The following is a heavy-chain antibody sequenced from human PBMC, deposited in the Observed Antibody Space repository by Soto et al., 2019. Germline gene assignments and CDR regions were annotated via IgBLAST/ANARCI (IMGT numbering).Heavy chain of an antibody. CDR2: IIPIFGTA. CDR3: ARDAWGSSGWPGDY. Sequence: VASVKVSCKASGGTFSSYAISWVRQAPGQGLEWMGGIIPIFGTANYAQKFQGRVTITADESTSTAYMELSSLRSEDTAVYYCARDAWGSSGWPGDYWGQGTLVIGSS. CDR1: GGTFSSYA. J-gene: IGHJ4*02. V-gene: IGHV1-69*13. D-gene: IGHD6-19*01.